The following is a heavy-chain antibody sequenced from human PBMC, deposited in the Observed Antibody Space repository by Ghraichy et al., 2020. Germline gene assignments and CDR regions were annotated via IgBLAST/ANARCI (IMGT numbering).Heavy chain of an antibody. D-gene: IGHD5-24*01. CDR1: GGSISSYY. V-gene: IGHV4-59*01. CDR2: IYYSGST. CDR3: ARDQSYNWVFDY. J-gene: IGHJ4*02. Sequence: SETLSLTCTVSGGSISSYYWSWIRQPPGKGLEWIGYIYYSGSTNYNPSLTNRVTISVDTSKNQFSLKLSPVTAPDAAVYYGARDQSYNWVFDYWGQGTLVTVSS.